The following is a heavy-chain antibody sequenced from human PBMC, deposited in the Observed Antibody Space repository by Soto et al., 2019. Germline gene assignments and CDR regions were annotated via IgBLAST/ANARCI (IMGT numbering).Heavy chain of an antibody. Sequence: QVHLVQSGAEVGSLGSQIGISWAILGGTFTINLFNGLGKAPGQGPKWMGGIIPIFDSKDYSQKFQGRVIISADESTSRAYLDMSGLRSEDTAIYFCATDVRSGSYSYYFEFWGQGTLVSVSS. CDR1: GGTFTINL. CDR3: ATDVRSGSYSYYFEF. V-gene: IGHV1-69*01. J-gene: IGHJ4*02. CDR2: IIPIFDSK. D-gene: IGHD1-26*01.